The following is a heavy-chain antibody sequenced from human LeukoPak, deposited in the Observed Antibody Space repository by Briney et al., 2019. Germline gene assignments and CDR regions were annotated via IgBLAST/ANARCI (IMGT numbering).Heavy chain of an antibody. D-gene: IGHD1-1*01. CDR1: GASISTNTYY. CDR2: IFYNGNT. V-gene: IGHV4-39*07. J-gene: IGHJ4*02. CDR3: ARRTRSTSSNDY. Sequence: SETLSLTCTVSGASISTNTYYWAWIRQPPGKGLEWIANIFYNGNTYYNPSLKSRVTISIDTSNNQFSLKLISVTAADMAVYYCARRTRSTSSNDYWGQGTLVTVSS.